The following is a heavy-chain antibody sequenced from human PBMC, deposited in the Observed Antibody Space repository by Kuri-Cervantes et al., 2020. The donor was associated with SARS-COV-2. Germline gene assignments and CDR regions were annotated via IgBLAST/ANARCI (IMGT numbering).Heavy chain of an antibody. CDR2: ISGYNGNT. CDR3: VRDGTVSLFDY. Sequence: ASVKVSCKASGYGFNDYYIYWVRQAPGQGLEWMGWISGYNGNTNYAQNFQGRVTMTTDTSTSTACMELRSLRSDDTAVYYCVRDGTVSLFDYWGQGTLVTVSS. V-gene: IGHV1-18*04. D-gene: IGHD1-1*01. J-gene: IGHJ4*02. CDR1: GYGFNDYY.